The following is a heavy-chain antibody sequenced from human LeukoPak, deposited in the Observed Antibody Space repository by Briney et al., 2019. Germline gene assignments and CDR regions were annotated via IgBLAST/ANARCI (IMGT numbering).Heavy chain of an antibody. V-gene: IGHV4-34*01. J-gene: IGHJ4*02. CDR2: INHSGST. D-gene: IGHD5-24*01. CDR1: GGSFSGYY. CDR3: ARGEGARDGYNYEGPFYFDY. Sequence: SETLSLTCAVYGGSFSGYYWSWIRQPPGKGLEWIGEINHSGSTNYNPSLKSRVTISVDTSKNQFSLKLSSVTAADTAVYYCARGEGARDGYNYEGPFYFDYWGQGTLVTVSS.